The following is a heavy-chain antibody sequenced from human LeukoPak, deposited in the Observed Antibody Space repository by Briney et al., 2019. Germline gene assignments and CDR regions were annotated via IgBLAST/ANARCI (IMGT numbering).Heavy chain of an antibody. V-gene: IGHV4-59*12. D-gene: IGHD3-10*01. CDR3: ARSARVNYYGSGSQKNPYDY. Sequence: PSETLSLTCTVSGGSISSYYWSWIRQPPGKGLEWIGYIYYSGSTNYNPSLKSRVTISVDTSKNQFSLKLSSVTAADTAVYYCARSARVNYYGSGSQKNPYDYWGQGTLVTVSS. CDR2: IYYSGST. J-gene: IGHJ4*02. CDR1: GGSISSYY.